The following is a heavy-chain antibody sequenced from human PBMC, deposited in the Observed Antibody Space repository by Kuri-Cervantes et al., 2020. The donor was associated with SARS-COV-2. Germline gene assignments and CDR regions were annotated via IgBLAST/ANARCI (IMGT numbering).Heavy chain of an antibody. CDR1: GYSFTSYW. CDR3: ARHVRTYSSSSPFFDY. CDR2: ICPGDSDT. D-gene: IGHD6-6*01. V-gene: IGHV5-51*01. J-gene: IGHJ4*02. Sequence: GESLKISCKGSGYSFTSYWIGWVRQMPGKGLEWMGIICPGDSDTRYSPSFQGQVTISADKSISTAYLQWSSLKASDTAMYYCARHVRTYSSSSPFFDYWGQGTLVTVSS.